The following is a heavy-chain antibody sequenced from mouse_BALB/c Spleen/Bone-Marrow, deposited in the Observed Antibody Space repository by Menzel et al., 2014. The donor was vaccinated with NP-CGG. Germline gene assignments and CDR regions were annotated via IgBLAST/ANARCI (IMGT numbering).Heavy chain of an antibody. CDR1: GYTFXSYW. J-gene: IGHJ2*01. Sequence: QVKLVESGAELVKPGAPVKLSCKASGYTFXSYWMNWVKQRPGRGLEWIGRIDPSDSENHYNQKFKDKATLTVDKSSSTAYIQLRSLTSEGSAVYYCARNRVYFDYWGQGTTLTVSS. CDR2: IDPSDSEN. CDR3: ARNRVYFDY. V-gene: IGHV1-69*02.